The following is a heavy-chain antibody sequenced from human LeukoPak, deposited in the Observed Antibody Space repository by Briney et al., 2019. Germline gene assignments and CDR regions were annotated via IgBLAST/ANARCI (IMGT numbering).Heavy chain of an antibody. D-gene: IGHD2-8*01. J-gene: IGHJ4*02. Sequence: PGGSLRLSCAASGFTFSSYWMHWVRQAPGKGLVWVSRINSDGSSTSYADSVKGRFTISRDNAKNTLYLQMNSLRAEDTAVYYCAKSRPRGDPLYAYYFDYWGQGTLVTVSS. CDR2: INSDGSST. CDR1: GFTFSSYW. CDR3: AKSRPRGDPLYAYYFDY. V-gene: IGHV3-74*01.